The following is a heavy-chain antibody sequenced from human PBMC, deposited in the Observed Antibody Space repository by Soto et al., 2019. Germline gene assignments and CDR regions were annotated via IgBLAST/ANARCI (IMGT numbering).Heavy chain of an antibody. Sequence: EVQLVETGGGLVQPGGSLRLSCEASGFTFSNYWMNWVRQAPGKGLEWVANIKEDGSDKSYVDSVKGRFTISRDNSENLVYLQMNSLRGEDTAIYYCVREGPIEGTGGFEDWGQGTVVTVSS. CDR3: VREGPIEGTGGFED. V-gene: IGHV3-7*05. CDR2: IKEDGSDK. D-gene: IGHD2-8*02. J-gene: IGHJ4*02. CDR1: GFTFSNYW.